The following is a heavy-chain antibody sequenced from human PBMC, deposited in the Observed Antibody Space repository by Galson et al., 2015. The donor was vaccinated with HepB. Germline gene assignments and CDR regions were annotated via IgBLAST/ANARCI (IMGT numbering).Heavy chain of an antibody. CDR2: INAGNGNT. V-gene: IGHV1-3*01. CDR1: GYTFTSYA. Sequence: SVKVSCKASGYTFTSYAMHWVRQAPGQRLEWMGWINAGNGNTKYSQKFQGRVTITRDTSASTAYMELSSLRSEDTAVYYCARALTLRFLEFNYWGQGTLVTVSS. D-gene: IGHD3-3*01. J-gene: IGHJ4*02. CDR3: ARALTLRFLEFNY.